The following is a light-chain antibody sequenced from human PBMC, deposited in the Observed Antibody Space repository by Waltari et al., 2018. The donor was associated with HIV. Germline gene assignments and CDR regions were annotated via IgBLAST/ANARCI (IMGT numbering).Light chain of an antibody. CDR3: QQYYNWPPWT. Sequence: EIVMTQSPATLSVSPGERATLSCRASHGVSSSFAWYQQRHGQAPRLLIHGASTRAAVIAARFSGSGSGTEFTLTISSRQSEDFALYYCQQYYNWPPWTFGQGTKVEIK. J-gene: IGKJ1*01. V-gene: IGKV3-15*01. CDR1: HGVSSS. CDR2: GAS.